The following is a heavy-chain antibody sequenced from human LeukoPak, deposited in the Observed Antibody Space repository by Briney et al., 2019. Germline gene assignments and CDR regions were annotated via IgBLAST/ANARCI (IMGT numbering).Heavy chain of an antibody. CDR2: IYYSGST. V-gene: IGHV4-39*07. CDR3: ARDGYKYEVDY. CDR1: GGSISSSSYY. J-gene: IGHJ4*02. Sequence: PSETLSLTCTVSGGSISSSSYYWGWIRQPPGKGLEWIGSIYYSGSTYYNPSLKSRVTISVDTSKNQFSLKLSSVTAADTAVYYCARDGYKYEVDYWGQGTLVTVSS. D-gene: IGHD5-24*01.